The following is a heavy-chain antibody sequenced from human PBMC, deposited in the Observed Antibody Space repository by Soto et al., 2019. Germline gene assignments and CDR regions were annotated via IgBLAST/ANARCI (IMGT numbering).Heavy chain of an antibody. Sequence: PSETLSLTCTVSGGSISSYYWSWIRQPPGKGLEWIGYIYHTGKTYYNPSLESRVTISMDTSKNQFSLNLDSVTAADTAVYFCARDFAYFDSWGQGTLVTVSS. D-gene: IGHD3-3*01. J-gene: IGHJ4*02. CDR1: GGSISSYY. CDR2: IYHTGKT. CDR3: ARDFAYFDS. V-gene: IGHV4-59*01.